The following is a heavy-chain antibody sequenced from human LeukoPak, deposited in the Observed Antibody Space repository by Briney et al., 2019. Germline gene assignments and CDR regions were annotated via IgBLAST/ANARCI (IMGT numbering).Heavy chain of an antibody. J-gene: IGHJ4*02. V-gene: IGHV3-7*01. CDR2: IKKTGSET. CDR1: GFTFSHFW. CDR3: AREDGYCSGGNCYSYFDS. Sequence: PGGSLRLSCAASGFTFSHFWMSWVRQAPGKGLEWVAYIKKTGSETYYVDSVKGRFTITRDNTWNSLFLQMYSLRAEDTAVYFCAREDGYCSGGNCYSYFDSWGQGTLVTVSS. D-gene: IGHD2-15*01.